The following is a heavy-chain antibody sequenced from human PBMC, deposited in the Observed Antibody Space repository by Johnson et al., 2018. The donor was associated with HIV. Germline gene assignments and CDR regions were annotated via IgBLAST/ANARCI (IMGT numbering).Heavy chain of an antibody. CDR1: GFTFDDYG. Sequence: VQLVESGGGVVRPGGSLRLSCAASGFTFDDYGMSWVRQAPGKGLEWVSAINWNGGSTGYADSVKGRFTISRDSAKNSLYLQMNSLRAEDTAVYYCMLRTHAEKAFDIWGQGTMVTVSS. CDR2: INWNGGST. CDR3: MLRTHAEKAFDI. J-gene: IGHJ3*02. D-gene: IGHD2-8*01. V-gene: IGHV3-20*04.